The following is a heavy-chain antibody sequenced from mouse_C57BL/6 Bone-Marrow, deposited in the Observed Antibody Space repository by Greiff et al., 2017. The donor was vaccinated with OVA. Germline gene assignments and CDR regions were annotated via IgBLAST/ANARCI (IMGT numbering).Heavy chain of an antibody. CDR2: INPINGGT. CDR3: ARYGSYY. D-gene: IGHD1-1*01. J-gene: IGHJ2*01. V-gene: IGHV1-26*01. Sequence: VQLKQSGPELVKPGASVKISCKASGYTFTDYYMNWVKQSPGKSLEWIGDINPINGGTSYNQKFKGKATLPVDKSSSTAYMELRSLTSESSAVYYCARYGSYYWGQGTTLTVSS. CDR1: GYTFTDYY.